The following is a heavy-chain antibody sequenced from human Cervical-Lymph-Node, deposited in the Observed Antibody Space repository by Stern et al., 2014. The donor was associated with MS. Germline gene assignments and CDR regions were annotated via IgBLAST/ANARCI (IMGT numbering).Heavy chain of an antibody. D-gene: IGHD5-24*01. CDR2: ISAYNGNT. CDR1: GYTFTKYG. V-gene: IGHV1-18*04. CDR3: ARGPNRRDGYIFDY. J-gene: IGHJ4*02. Sequence: HVQLVESGAELKKPGASVKVSCKASGYTFTKYGINWVRPAPGQGLEGLGWISAYNGNTNYAQKLQGRVTMTTDTSTSTAYMELRSLRSDDTAVYYCARGPNRRDGYIFDYWGQGTLVTVSS.